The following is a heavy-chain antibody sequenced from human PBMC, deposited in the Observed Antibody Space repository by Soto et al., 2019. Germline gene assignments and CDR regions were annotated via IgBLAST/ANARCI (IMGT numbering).Heavy chain of an antibody. J-gene: IGHJ4*02. V-gene: IGHV3-23*01. CDR2: ISSRGGST. CDR1: GFTFSSYA. Sequence: GGSLRLSCAASGFTFSSYAMSWVRQAPGKGLEWVSVISSRGGSTYYADSVKGLFTISRDNSKNTLYLQMNSLRAEDTAVYYCAKDLPDPGYYWGQGTLVTVSS. CDR3: AKDLPDPGYY.